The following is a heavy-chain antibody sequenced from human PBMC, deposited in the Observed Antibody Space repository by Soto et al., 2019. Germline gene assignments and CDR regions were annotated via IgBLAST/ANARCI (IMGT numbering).Heavy chain of an antibody. J-gene: IGHJ6*02. V-gene: IGHV3-13*01. CDR3: ARDLRRYSGSYLTYYYYGMDV. CDR1: GFTFSSYD. D-gene: IGHD1-26*01. CDR2: IGTAGDT. Sequence: EVQPVESGGGLVQPGGSLRLSCAASGFTFSSYDMHWVRQATGKGLEWVSAIGTAGDTYYPGSVKGRFTISRENAKNSLYLQMNSLRAGDTAVYYCARDLRRYSGSYLTYYYYGMDVWGQGTTVTVSS.